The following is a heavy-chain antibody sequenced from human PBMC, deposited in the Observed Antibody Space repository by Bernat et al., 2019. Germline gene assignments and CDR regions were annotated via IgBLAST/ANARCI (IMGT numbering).Heavy chain of an antibody. CDR3: ARVKSSGWSGHFDY. V-gene: IGHV3-74*01. CDR1: GLTFSSYW. J-gene: IGHJ4*02. Sequence: VQLVESGGGLVQPGGSLRLSCAASGLTFSSYWMHWVRQGPGKGLVWVSRINSDGSSTSYADSVKGRFTISRDNAKNTLYLQMNSLRAEDTAVYYCARVKSSGWSGHFDYWGQGTLVTFSS. CDR2: INSDGSST. D-gene: IGHD6-19*01.